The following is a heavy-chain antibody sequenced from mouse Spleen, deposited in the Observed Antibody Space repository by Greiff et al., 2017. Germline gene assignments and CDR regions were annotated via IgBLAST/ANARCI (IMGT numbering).Heavy chain of an antibody. Sequence: EVHLVESGRGLVQPGGSLKLSCAASGFTFSDYGMAWVRQAPRKGPEWVAFISNLAYSIYYADTVTGRFTISRENAKNTLYLEMSSLRSEDTAMYYCARQGEEYAMDYWGQGTSVTVSS. V-gene: IGHV5-15*01. CDR1: GFTFSDYG. J-gene: IGHJ4*01. CDR2: ISNLAYSI. CDR3: ARQGEEYAMDY.